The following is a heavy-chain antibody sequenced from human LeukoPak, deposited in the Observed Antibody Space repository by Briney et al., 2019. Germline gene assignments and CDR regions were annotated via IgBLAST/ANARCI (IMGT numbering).Heavy chain of an antibody. J-gene: IGHJ4*02. D-gene: IGHD3-10*01. CDR2: LFYSGST. CDR3: AGLFVGETYGSGYYFDD. CDR1: GGSISSSSYY. Sequence: KPSETLSLTCTVSGGSISSSSYYWGWIRQPPEKGLEWIGSLFYSGSTSYNPSLKSRVTISVDTSKNHLSLKLSSVTAADTAVYYCAGLFVGETYGSGYYFDDWGQGTLVTVTS. V-gene: IGHV4-39*02.